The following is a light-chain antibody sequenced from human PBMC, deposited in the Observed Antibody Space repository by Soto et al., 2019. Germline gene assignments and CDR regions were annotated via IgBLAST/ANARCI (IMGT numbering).Light chain of an antibody. V-gene: IGKV1-6*02. Sequence: IQINPYTSSPSAYVGGTVHITWLASQGIRNDLGWYQQKPGKAPKLLIYAASSLQSGVPSRFSGSGSGTDFTLTISSLQPEDFATYYCLQDYNYPRTFGPGTKVDI. CDR1: QGIRND. CDR2: AAS. CDR3: LQDYNYPRT. J-gene: IGKJ3*01.